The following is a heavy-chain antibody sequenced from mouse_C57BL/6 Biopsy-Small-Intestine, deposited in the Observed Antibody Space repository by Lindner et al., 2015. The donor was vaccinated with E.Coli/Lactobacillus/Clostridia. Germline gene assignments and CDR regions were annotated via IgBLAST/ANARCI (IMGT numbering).Heavy chain of an antibody. Sequence: VQLQESGAELVRPGASVKLSCTASGFNIKDDYMHWVQQRPEQGLEWIGRIDPANGITKYAPKFQDKATISADTSSNTAYLQLSSLTSEDTAVYYCARSYSRNYYAKDCWGQGTSVTVSS. CDR3: ARSYSRNYYAKDC. D-gene: IGHD2-12*01. V-gene: IGHV14-3*01. J-gene: IGHJ4*01. CDR2: IDPANGIT. CDR1: GFNIKDDY.